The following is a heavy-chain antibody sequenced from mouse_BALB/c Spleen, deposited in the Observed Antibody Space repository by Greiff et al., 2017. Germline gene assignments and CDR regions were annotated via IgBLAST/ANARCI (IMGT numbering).Heavy chain of an antibody. CDR3: ARGGSTTVFDY. D-gene: IGHD1-1*01. CDR1: GFTFSSYA. CDR2: ISSGGST. V-gene: IGHV5-6-5*01. Sequence: EVMLVESGGGLVKPGGSLKLSCAASGFTFSSYAMSWVRQTPEKRLEWVASISSGGSTYYPDSVKGRFTISRDNARNILYLQMSSLRSEDTAMYYCARGGSTTVFDYWGQGTTLTVSS. J-gene: IGHJ2*01.